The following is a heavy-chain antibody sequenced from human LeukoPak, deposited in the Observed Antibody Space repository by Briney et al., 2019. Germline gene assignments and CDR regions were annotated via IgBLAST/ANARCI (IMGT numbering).Heavy chain of an antibody. D-gene: IGHD2-2*01. CDR1: GGSIISSSYY. CDR3: ARAGYCSSTTCPDAFDI. V-gene: IGHV4-39*07. Sequence: MPSETLSLTCTVSGGSIISSSYYWGWIRQPPGKGLEWIASIYYRGNTYYNPSLKSRVTISADTSKNQLSLKLSSVTAADTAVYYCARAGYCSSTTCPDAFDIWGQGTKVTVSS. J-gene: IGHJ3*02. CDR2: IYYRGNT.